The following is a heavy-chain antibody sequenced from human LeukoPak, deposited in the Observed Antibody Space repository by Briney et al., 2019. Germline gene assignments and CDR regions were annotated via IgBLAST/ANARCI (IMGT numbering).Heavy chain of an antibody. CDR3: AALDTAMGYFDY. Sequence: PSETLSLTCTVSGGSISSGGYYWSWIRQHPGKGLEWIGYIYYSGSTYYNPSLKSRVTISVDTSKNQFSLKLSSVTAADTAMYYCAALDTAMGYFDYWGQGTLVTVSS. V-gene: IGHV4-31*03. CDR1: GGSISSGGYY. J-gene: IGHJ4*02. CDR2: IYYSGST. D-gene: IGHD5-18*01.